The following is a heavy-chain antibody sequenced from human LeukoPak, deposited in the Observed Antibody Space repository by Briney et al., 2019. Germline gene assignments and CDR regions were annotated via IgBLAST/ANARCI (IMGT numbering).Heavy chain of an antibody. CDR2: MSVDCTDI. CDR1: GFTFDTHS. CDR3: VRVSQDDDYSDSPVQGAFDL. D-gene: IGHD3-22*01. V-gene: IGHV3-21*06. Sequence: SAGSLRLSCAASGFTFDTHSMNWVRQPPVQGLELVSSMSVDCTDIHYADPMKSRLTISRYNAKNSLYLQMNDLRTEDTDVYYCVRVSQDDDYSDSPVQGAFDLWGQGTMVTVS. J-gene: IGHJ3*01.